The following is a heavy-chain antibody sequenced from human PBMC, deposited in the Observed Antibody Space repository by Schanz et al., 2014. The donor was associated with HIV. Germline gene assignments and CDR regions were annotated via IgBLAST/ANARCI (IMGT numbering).Heavy chain of an antibody. CDR3: AKTSITLGMDV. J-gene: IGHJ6*02. CDR2: INSDGSIT. CDR1: GFTFSSSW. Sequence: EVQLVESGGGLVQPGGSLRLSCAASGFTFSSSWMHWVRQAPGKGLVWVSRINSDGSITTYADSVKGRFTISRDNAKNTLYLQMNSLRAEDTAIYYCAKTSITLGMDVWGQGTTVTVSS. V-gene: IGHV3-74*01. D-gene: IGHD1-20*01.